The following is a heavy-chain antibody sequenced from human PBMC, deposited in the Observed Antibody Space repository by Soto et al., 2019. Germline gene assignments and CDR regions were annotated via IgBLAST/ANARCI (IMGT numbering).Heavy chain of an antibody. CDR3: ARDDIVVVTASYGMDV. V-gene: IGHV4-34*01. D-gene: IGHD2-21*02. CDR1: GGSFSGYY. J-gene: IGHJ6*02. CDR2: INHSGST. Sequence: QVQLQQWGAGLLKPSETLSLTCAVYGGSFSGYYWSWIRQPPGKGLEWIGEINHSGSTNYNPSLKSRVTISVDTSKHQFSLKLSSVTAADTAVYYCARDDIVVVTASYGMDVWGQGTTVTVSS.